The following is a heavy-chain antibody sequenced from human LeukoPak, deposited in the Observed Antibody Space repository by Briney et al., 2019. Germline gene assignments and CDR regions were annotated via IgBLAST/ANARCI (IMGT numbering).Heavy chain of an antibody. V-gene: IGHV3-23*01. CDR2: ISGSGGST. Sequence: GGSLRLSCAASGFTFSSYAMSWVRQAPGKGLEWVSAISGSGGSTYYADSVKGRFTISRDNSKNTLYLQMNSLRAEDTAAYYCAKDRRIAVAGTVWFDPWGQGTLVTVSS. CDR1: GFTFSSYA. J-gene: IGHJ5*02. CDR3: AKDRRIAVAGTVWFDP. D-gene: IGHD6-19*01.